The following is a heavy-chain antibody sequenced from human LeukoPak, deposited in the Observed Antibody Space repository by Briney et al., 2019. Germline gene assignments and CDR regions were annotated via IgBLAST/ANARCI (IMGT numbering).Heavy chain of an antibody. J-gene: IGHJ4*02. CDR2: IYYSGST. D-gene: IGHD3-22*01. CDR1: GGSISSSSYY. V-gene: IGHV4-39*01. CDR3: ARGYYDSSGYHHLRLYYFDY. Sequence: SETLSLTCTVSGGSISSSSYYWGWIRQPPGKGLEWIGSIYYSGSTYYNPSLKSRVTISVDTSKNQFSLKLSSVTAADTAVYYCARGYYDSSGYHHLRLYYFDYWGQGTLVTGSS.